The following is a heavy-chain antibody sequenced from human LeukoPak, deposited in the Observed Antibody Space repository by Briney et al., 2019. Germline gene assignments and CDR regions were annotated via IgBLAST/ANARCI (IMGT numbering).Heavy chain of an antibody. J-gene: IGHJ6*03. Sequence: PSETLSLTCAVSGGSVSSFYWSWIRQPPGKGLEWIGCIYNSGSTNYNPSLKSRVTISVETSKNQFSLKLTSVTAADTAVYYCARVGALCSSTTCYGDYYYYYMDVWGKGTTVTVSS. CDR2: IYNSGST. CDR3: ARVGALCSSTTCYGDYYYYYMDV. V-gene: IGHV4-59*02. D-gene: IGHD2-2*01. CDR1: GGSVSSFY.